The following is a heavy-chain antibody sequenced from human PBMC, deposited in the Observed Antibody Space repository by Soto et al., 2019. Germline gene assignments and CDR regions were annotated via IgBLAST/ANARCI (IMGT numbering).Heavy chain of an antibody. J-gene: IGHJ4*02. Sequence: QLQLQESGPGLVKPSETLSLTCTVSGGSISSSSYYWGWIRQPPGKGLEWIGSIYYSGSTYYNPSLKSRVTLSVDTSKNQFSLKLSSVTAADTAVYYCARIAAAAFHFDYWGQGTLVTVSS. CDR2: IYYSGST. V-gene: IGHV4-39*01. D-gene: IGHD6-13*01. CDR3: ARIAAAAFHFDY. CDR1: GGSISSSSYY.